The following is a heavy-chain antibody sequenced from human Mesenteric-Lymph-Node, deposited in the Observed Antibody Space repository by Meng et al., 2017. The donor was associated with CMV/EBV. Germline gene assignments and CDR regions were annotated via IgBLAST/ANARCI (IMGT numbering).Heavy chain of an antibody. J-gene: IGHJ4*02. V-gene: IGHV3-43D*03. Sequence: GESLKISCAASGFTLSTYNMNWVRQAPGKGLEWVSLITWDGGSTYYADSVKGRFTISRDNSKDSLYLQMNSLRAEDTALYYCAKAHDYSNYPPGYWGQGTLVTVSS. CDR1: GFTLSTYN. D-gene: IGHD4-11*01. CDR2: ITWDGGST. CDR3: AKAHDYSNYPPGY.